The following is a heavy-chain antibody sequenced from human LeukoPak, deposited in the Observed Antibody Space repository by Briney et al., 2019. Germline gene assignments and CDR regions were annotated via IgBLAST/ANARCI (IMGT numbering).Heavy chain of an antibody. CDR2: IHYDGREQ. Sequence: GGSLRLSCAASGFIFSNHGIHWVRQAPGKGLEWVSFIHYDGREQYYADSVKGRFTISRDNSKNTLYLQMNSLRPEDTAVYFCAKENCCGGACYPFDYWGQGNLVTVSS. CDR3: AKENCCGGACYPFDY. D-gene: IGHD2-21*02. CDR1: GFIFSNHG. J-gene: IGHJ4*02. V-gene: IGHV3-30*02.